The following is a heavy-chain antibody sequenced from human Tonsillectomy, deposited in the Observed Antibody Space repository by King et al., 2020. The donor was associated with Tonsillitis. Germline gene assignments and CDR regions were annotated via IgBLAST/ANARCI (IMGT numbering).Heavy chain of an antibody. Sequence: QLQESGPGLVKPSETLSLTCTVSGVSISRSSYYWGWIRQPPGKGLEWIGSIYYSGSTYYNPSLKSRVTISVDTSKNQFSLNLSSVTAADTAVYFCARDYYDSTGYYYVSDYWGQGTLVTVSS. CDR1: GVSISRSSYY. J-gene: IGHJ4*02. D-gene: IGHD3-22*01. V-gene: IGHV4-39*02. CDR2: IYYSGST. CDR3: ARDYYDSTGYYYVSDY.